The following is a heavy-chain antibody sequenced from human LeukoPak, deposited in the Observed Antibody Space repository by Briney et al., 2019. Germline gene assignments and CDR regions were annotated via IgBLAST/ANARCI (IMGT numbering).Heavy chain of an antibody. D-gene: IGHD3-10*01. CDR1: GGSFSDYY. CDR2: IDHSGDT. CDR3: ARGRIGYYYGSQSHFLS. J-gene: IGHJ5*02. V-gene: IGHV4-34*01. Sequence: PSETLSLTCAVYGGSFSDYYWTWIRQPPGKGLEWIGEIDHSGDTNYNPSLKSRVTMSVDASKSQFSLNLSSVTAADTATYYCARGRIGYYYGSQSHFLSWGQGTLVTVSS.